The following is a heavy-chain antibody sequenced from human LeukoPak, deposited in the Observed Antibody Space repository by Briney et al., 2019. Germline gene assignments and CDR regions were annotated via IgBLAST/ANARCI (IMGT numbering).Heavy chain of an antibody. CDR3: ARKTYSSGWRVPIDF. CDR1: GGPVSSHPYF. Sequence: SETLSHTCTVSGGPVSSHPYFWAWIRQPPGRGLEWIGSMHYIGSSYYNPSLQSRVTISIDTSKNQFSLNLSPVTAAGTAVYYCARKTYSSGWRVPIDFWGRGTLVTVSS. V-gene: IGHV4-39*01. J-gene: IGHJ4*02. D-gene: IGHD6-19*01. CDR2: MHYIGSS.